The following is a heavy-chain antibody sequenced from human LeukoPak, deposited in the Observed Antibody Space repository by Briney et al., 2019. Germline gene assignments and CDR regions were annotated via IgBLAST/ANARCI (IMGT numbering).Heavy chain of an antibody. CDR3: ARDGYNSGWYYFDY. D-gene: IGHD6-19*01. CDR1: GGSISSSSYY. J-gene: IGHJ4*02. Sequence: PSETLSLTCTVSGGSISSSSYYWGWIRQPPGKGLEWVANIKQDGSEKYYVDSVKGRFTISRDNAKNSLYLQMNSLRAEDTAVYYCARDGYNSGWYYFDYWGQGTLVTVSS. CDR2: IKQDGSEK. V-gene: IGHV3-7*01.